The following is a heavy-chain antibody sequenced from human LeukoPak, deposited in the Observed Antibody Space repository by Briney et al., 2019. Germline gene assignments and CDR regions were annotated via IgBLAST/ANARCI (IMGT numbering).Heavy chain of an antibody. CDR3: VRAPGAT. D-gene: IGHD3-10*01. V-gene: IGHV3-53*01. CDR1: GHIVSSNH. J-gene: IGHJ5*02. Sequence: GGSLSLFCAVSGHIVSSNHMSWVRQAPGKGLEWVSVIYSGGNTYYADCVKGRFTISKDNSKSTLYLQMDSLRGEDTAVYYCVRAPGATWGQGTLVTVSP. CDR2: IYSGGNT.